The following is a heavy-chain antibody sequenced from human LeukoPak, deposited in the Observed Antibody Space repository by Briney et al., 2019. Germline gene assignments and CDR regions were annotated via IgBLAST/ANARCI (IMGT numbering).Heavy chain of an antibody. V-gene: IGHV4-39*01. Sequence: AETLSLTCTVSGGSISSSNSYWGWIRQPPGKGLEWVVNICYHGSTFYNPSLKSRVTISVDTSKNQFSLRLSSVPAADTAVFYCARRTYKILRGTEYGYWDFDVWGRGTLVTV. D-gene: IGHD3-9*01. CDR3: ARRTYKILRGTEYGYWDFDV. CDR1: GGSISSSNSY. J-gene: IGHJ2*01. CDR2: ICYHGST.